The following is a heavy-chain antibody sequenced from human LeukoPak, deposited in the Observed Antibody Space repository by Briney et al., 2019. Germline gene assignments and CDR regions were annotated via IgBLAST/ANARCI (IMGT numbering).Heavy chain of an antibody. CDR1: GFTFSSYW. V-gene: IGHV3-74*01. CDR2: INSDGSST. J-gene: IGHJ4*02. CDR3: ASSYNYGLPY. Sequence: GGSLRLSCAASGFTFSSYWMHWVRQAPGKGLVWVSRINSDGSSTTYADSVKGRFTISRDNAKNTLYLQMNSLRAEDTAVHYCASSYNYGLPYWGQGTLVPVSS. D-gene: IGHD1-20*01.